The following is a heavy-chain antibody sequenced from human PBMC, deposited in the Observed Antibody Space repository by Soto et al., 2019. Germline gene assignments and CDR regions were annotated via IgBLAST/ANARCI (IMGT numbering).Heavy chain of an antibody. CDR2: IRSKAYGGTT. CDR3: TRDTGIAVAGTIDY. D-gene: IGHD6-19*01. CDR1: GFTFGDYA. J-gene: IGHJ4*02. Sequence: GESLRLSCTASGFTFGDYAMSWVRQAPGKGLEWVGFIRSKAYGGTTEYAASLKGRFTISRDDSKSIAYLQMNSLKTEDTVVYYCTRDTGIAVAGTIDYWGQGTLVTVSS. V-gene: IGHV3-49*04.